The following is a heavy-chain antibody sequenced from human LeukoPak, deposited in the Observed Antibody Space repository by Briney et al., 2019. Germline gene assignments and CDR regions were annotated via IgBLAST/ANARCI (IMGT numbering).Heavy chain of an antibody. D-gene: IGHD2-15*01. CDR3: ARDREVAATRGTDAFDI. CDR2: IYYGGST. J-gene: IGHJ3*02. V-gene: IGHV4-59*01. Sequence: SETLSLTCTVSGGSISSYYWSWIRQPPGKGLEWIGYIYYGGSTIYNPSLKSRVTISVDTSKNQFSLKLSSVTAADTAVYYCARDREVAATRGTDAFDIWGQGTMVTVSS. CDR1: GGSISSYY.